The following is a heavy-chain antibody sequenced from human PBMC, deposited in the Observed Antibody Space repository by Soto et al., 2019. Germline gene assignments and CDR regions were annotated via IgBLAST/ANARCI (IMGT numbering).Heavy chain of an antibody. Sequence: ASVKVSCKASGYTFTSYAMHWVRQAPGQRLEWMGWINAGNGNTKYSQKFQGRVTITRDTSASTAYMELSSLRSEDTAVYYCARDSYIAAAVDYYYGMDVSGQGTTVTVSS. J-gene: IGHJ6*02. CDR2: INAGNGNT. CDR1: GYTFTSYA. D-gene: IGHD6-13*01. V-gene: IGHV1-3*01. CDR3: ARDSYIAAAVDYYYGMDV.